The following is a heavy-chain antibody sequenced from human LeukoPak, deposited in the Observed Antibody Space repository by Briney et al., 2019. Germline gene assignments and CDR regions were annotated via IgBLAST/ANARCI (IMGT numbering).Heavy chain of an antibody. CDR3: ARGGKWLYYFDY. V-gene: IGHV4-38-2*02. D-gene: IGHD6-19*01. Sequence: SETLSLTYTVSNYSISSGYYWGWIRQPPGKGLEWIGSIDHSGSTYYNPSLKSRVNISVDTCKNQFSLKLTSVTAADTAVYYCARGGKWLYYFDYWGQGTLVTVSS. J-gene: IGHJ4*02. CDR1: NYSISSGYY. CDR2: IDHSGST.